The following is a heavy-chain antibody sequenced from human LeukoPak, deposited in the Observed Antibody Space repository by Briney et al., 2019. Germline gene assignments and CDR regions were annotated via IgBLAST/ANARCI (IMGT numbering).Heavy chain of an antibody. CDR1: GFTVSSNL. J-gene: IGHJ4*02. D-gene: IGHD1-26*01. Sequence: GGSLRLSCAASGFTVSSNLMSWIRQAPGRGLEWVSLIYSGGGTYHADSVKGRFTISRDNSKNTLYLQMNSLRAEDTAVYYCASGSPPDYWGQGTLVTVSS. CDR2: IYSGGGT. CDR3: ASGSPPDY. V-gene: IGHV3-53*01.